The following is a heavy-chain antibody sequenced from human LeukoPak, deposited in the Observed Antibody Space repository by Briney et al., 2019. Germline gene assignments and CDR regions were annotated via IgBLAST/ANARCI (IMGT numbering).Heavy chain of an antibody. J-gene: IGHJ6*03. Sequence: GGSLRLSCAASGFTFSNYWMHWVRQAPGKGLEWLAVISDDGSNQYYAESVKGRFTISRDNSDNKQFLEMNSLRPEDTAVYYCARDGAARRLRYYYYLDLWGKGTTVTVS. V-gene: IGHV3-30*03. D-gene: IGHD3-16*01. CDR3: ARDGAARRLRYYYYLDL. CDR1: GFTFSNYW. CDR2: ISDDGSNQ.